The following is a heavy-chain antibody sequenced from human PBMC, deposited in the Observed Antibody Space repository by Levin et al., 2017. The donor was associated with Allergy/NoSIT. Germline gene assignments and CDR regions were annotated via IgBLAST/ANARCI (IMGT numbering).Heavy chain of an antibody. CDR2: ISSSGSTI. V-gene: IGHV3-48*03. J-gene: IGHJ4*02. CDR3: ARQLGNFWSGYNYFDY. Sequence: AGGSLRLSCAASGFTFSSYEMNWVRQAPGKGLEWVSYISSSGSTIYYADSVKGRFTISRDNAKNPLYLQMNSLRAEDTAVYYCARQLGNFWSGYNYFDYWGQGTLVTVSS. D-gene: IGHD3-3*01. CDR1: GFTFSSYE.